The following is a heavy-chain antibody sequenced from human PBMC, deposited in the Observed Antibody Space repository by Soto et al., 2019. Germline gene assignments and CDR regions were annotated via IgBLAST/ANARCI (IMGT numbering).Heavy chain of an antibody. V-gene: IGHV1-69*06. CDR2: VVPVYGAV. CDR1: GGIFSNFA. J-gene: IGHJ5*02. Sequence: HAQLVQSGAELRKPGSSVKVSCKASGGIFSNFAFSWVRQAPGQGLEWVGTVVPVYGAVHYAHQFQGRVTITADKSTTTTYMEMSGLRSEDTAVYYCAKDGGGYPWGQGTLVTVSS. CDR3: AKDGGGYP. D-gene: IGHD2-15*01.